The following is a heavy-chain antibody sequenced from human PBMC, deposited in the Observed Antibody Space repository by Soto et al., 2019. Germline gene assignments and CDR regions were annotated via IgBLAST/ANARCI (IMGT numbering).Heavy chain of an antibody. D-gene: IGHD1-26*01. J-gene: IGHJ4*02. V-gene: IGHV3-7*04. Sequence: EVHLVESGGGLVQTGGSLRLSCAIFESTVSRDWMNWVRQAPGKGLEWVAHINQDGREKYYVDSVKGRFTISSDNAKKSLYLQMTSLRPAATAMYYCSGGVGDAFWGQGTLVTVSS. CDR3: SGGVGDAF. CDR1: ESTVSRDW. CDR2: INQDGREK.